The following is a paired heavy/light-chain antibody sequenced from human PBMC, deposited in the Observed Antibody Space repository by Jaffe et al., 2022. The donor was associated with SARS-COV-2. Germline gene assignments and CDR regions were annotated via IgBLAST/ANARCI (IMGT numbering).Light chain of an antibody. V-gene: IGLV1-44*01. J-gene: IGLJ1*01. CDR3: AAWDDSLNGYV. CDR2: NDY. CDR1: NSNIGRNS. Sequence: QSVLTQPPSASGTPGQRVTISCSGSNSNIGRNSVSWYQQLPGTAPRLLIYNDYDRPSGVSDRFSGSKSGTSASLAISGLQSEDEADYFCAAWDDSLNGYVFGTGAKVTVL.
Heavy chain of an antibody. Sequence: EVQLVESGGDLVQPGGSLRLSCAASGFTFSDFWMTWVRQPPGEGLEWVANIKEDGSEAYYVDSVKGRFIISRDNAKNSLSLHMNALGAEDTAVYYCARSDWNSFDNWGLGTLVTVSS. CDR2: IKEDGSEA. CDR1: GFTFSDFW. V-gene: IGHV3-7*01. CDR3: ARSDWNSFDN. J-gene: IGHJ4*02. D-gene: IGHD1-1*01.